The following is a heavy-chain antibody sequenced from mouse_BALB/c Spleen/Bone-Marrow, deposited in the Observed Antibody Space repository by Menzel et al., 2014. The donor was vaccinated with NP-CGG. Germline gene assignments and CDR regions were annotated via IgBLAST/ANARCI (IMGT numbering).Heavy chain of an antibody. J-gene: IGHJ1*01. CDR3: ARGGDWFFDV. Sequence: VQLKQSGPGLVKPSQSLSLTCSVSGYSITSGYYWNWIRQFPGNKLEWMDYISYDGSNNYNPSLKNRISITRDTSKNQFFLRLNSVTTEDTATYYCARGGDWFFDVWGAGTTVTVSS. CDR2: ISYDGSN. CDR1: GYSITSGYY. V-gene: IGHV3-6*02.